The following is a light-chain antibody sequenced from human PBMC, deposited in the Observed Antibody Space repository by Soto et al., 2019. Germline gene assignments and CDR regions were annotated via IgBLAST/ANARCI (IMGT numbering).Light chain of an antibody. Sequence: QPVLTQPASVSGSRGQSITISCTGTSSDVGGYEFVSWYQQSPGKAPKLLIYEVNNRPSGVSNRFSGSKSGNTASLTISGLQAEDEADYYCCSYTTIGTWVFGGGTKVTVL. V-gene: IGLV2-14*01. CDR1: SSDVGGYEF. CDR3: CSYTTIGTWV. CDR2: EVN. J-gene: IGLJ3*02.